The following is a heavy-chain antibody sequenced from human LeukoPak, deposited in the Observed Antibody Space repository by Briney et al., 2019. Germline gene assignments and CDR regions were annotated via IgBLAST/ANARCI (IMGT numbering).Heavy chain of an antibody. J-gene: IGHJ3*02. V-gene: IGHV3-11*01. CDR2: ISSSGSTI. D-gene: IGHD6-13*01. CDR3: ARGSSSWYIAFDI. Sequence: GGSLRLSCAASGFTFSDYYMSWIRQAPGKGLEWVLYISSSGSTIYYADSVKGRFTISRDNAKNSLYLQMNSLRAEDTAVYYCARGSSSWYIAFDIWGQGTMVTVSS. CDR1: GFTFSDYY.